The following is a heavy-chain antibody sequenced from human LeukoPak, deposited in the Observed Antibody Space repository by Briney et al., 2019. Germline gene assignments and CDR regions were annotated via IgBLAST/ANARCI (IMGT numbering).Heavy chain of an antibody. J-gene: IGHJ5*02. CDR2: IYPGDSDT. CDR1: GYSFTNYW. Sequence: GESLKISCKATGYSFTNYWIGWVRQMPGKGLEWMGSIYPGDSDTGYSPSFQGQVTISADKSITTAYLKWSSLKASDTAMYSCARTLDSSGYYAKNWFDPWGQGTLVTVSS. V-gene: IGHV5-51*01. D-gene: IGHD3-22*01. CDR3: ARTLDSSGYYAKNWFDP.